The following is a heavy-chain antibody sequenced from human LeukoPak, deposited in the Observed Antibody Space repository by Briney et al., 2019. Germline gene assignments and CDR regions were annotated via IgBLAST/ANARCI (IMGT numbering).Heavy chain of an antibody. J-gene: IGHJ4*02. Sequence: PGASVTVSCKASGYTFTTYNMHWVRQAPGQGLEWMGWINPDSGGTNYAQKFQGRVTMTRDTSISTAYMELSRLRSDDTAVYYCARDAIAVAGLGGYWGQGTLVTVFS. CDR1: GYTFTTYN. V-gene: IGHV1-2*02. CDR2: INPDSGGT. CDR3: ARDAIAVAGLGGY. D-gene: IGHD6-19*01.